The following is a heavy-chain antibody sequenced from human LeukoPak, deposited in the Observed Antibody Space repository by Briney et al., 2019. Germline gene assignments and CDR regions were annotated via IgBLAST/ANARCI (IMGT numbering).Heavy chain of an antibody. J-gene: IGHJ6*02. V-gene: IGHV5-51*01. D-gene: IGHD1/OR15-1a*01. Sequence: GESLKISCTGSGYSFNTYWIAWVRQMPGKGPEGMGIIYPGDSDTRYSPSFQGQVTISADKSITTAYLQWSSLKASDTAMYYCARRQNNYYGMDVWGQGTTVTVSS. CDR3: ARRQNNYYGMDV. CDR2: IYPGDSDT. CDR1: GYSFNTYW.